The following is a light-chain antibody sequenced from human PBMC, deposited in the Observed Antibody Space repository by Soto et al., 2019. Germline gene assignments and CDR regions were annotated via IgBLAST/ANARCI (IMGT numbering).Light chain of an antibody. V-gene: IGKV3-20*01. CDR3: QRYGSPSWT. Sequence: EIVLTQSPGTLSLSPGERATLSCRASQSVTSNYLAWYRQRPGQAPRILIFAASSRATGIPDKFSGSGSETDFTLTISRLGPDDFAVYYWQRYGSPSWTFGQGTKVDIK. CDR2: AAS. J-gene: IGKJ1*01. CDR1: QSVTSNY.